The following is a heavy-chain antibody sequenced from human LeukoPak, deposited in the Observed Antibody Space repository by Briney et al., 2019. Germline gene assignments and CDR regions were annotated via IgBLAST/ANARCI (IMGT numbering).Heavy chain of an antibody. J-gene: IGHJ4*02. CDR2: ISGSSGGT. Sequence: GGSLRLSCAASGFTFSNYAMNWVRQAPGKGLEWVSGISGSSGGTYYADSVKGRFTTSRDNSKNTVYLQMNSLRAEDTAIYYCAKKTPYYYDITGYSLEDWGQGTLVTVSS. V-gene: IGHV3-23*01. CDR3: AKKTPYYYDITGYSLED. CDR1: GFTFSNYA. D-gene: IGHD3-22*01.